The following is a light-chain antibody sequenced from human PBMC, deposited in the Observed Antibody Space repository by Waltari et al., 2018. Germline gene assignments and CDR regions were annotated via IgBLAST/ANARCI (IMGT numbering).Light chain of an antibody. J-gene: IGLJ1*01. CDR2: DVN. Sequence: QSALTQPASVSESPGQSITISCTGTSSHVGGYNLVCSYQQHPGKAPKLIIYDVNKRPSGVSNRFSGSKSDNTDSLTISGLQAEDEADYYCCSYAGSNFYYVFGSGTKVTVL. CDR1: SSHVGGYNL. V-gene: IGLV2-23*02. CDR3: CSYAGSNFYYV.